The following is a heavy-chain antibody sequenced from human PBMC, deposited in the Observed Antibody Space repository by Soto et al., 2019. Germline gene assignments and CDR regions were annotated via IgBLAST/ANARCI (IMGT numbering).Heavy chain of an antibody. CDR2: ISSNGVGT. CDR1: GFTLSGYA. Sequence: PGGSLRLSCAASGFTLSGYAMDWVRQAPGKGLEYVSGISSNGVGTYYAKSVQGRFTISRDNSKNTVYLQMGSLRPEDMAVYYCAGRARPDFYYMDVWGKGTTVTVSS. J-gene: IGHJ6*03. D-gene: IGHD6-6*01. V-gene: IGHV3-64*01. CDR3: AGRARPDFYYMDV.